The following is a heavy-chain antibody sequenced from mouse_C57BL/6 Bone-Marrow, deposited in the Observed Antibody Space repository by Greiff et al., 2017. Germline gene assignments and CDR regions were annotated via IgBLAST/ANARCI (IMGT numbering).Heavy chain of an antibody. V-gene: IGHV14-4*01. J-gene: IGHJ3*01. Sequence: EVKLQESGAELVRPGASVKLSCTASGFNIKDDYMHWVKQRPEQGLEWIGWIDPENGDTEYASKFQGKATITADTSSNTAYLQLSSLTSEDTAVYYCTHSNYRFAYWGEGTRVTVSA. D-gene: IGHD2-5*01. CDR3: THSNYRFAY. CDR1: GFNIKDDY. CDR2: IDPENGDT.